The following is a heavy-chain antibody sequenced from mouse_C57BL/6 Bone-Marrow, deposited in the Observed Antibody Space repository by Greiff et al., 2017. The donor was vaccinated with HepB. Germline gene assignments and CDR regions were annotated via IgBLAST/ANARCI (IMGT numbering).Heavy chain of an antibody. D-gene: IGHD3-3*01. CDR2: ISSGSSTI. V-gene: IGHV5-17*01. J-gene: IGHJ3*01. Sequence: EVQRVESGGGLVKPGGSLKLSCAASGFTFSDYGMHWVRQAPEKGLEWVAYISSGSSTIYYADTVKGRFTISRDNAKNTLFLQMTSLRSEDTAMYYCAREEDTSYWGQGTLVTVSA. CDR3: AREEDTSY. CDR1: GFTFSDYG.